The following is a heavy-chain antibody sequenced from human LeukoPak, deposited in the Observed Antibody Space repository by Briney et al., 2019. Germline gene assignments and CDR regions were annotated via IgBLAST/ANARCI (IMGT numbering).Heavy chain of an antibody. CDR3: ARWGGFYYYYYMDV. Sequence: SETLSLTCTVSGGSISSSSYFWGWIRQPPGKGLERIGSMYYSGSTYYNPSLKSRVTISVDTSKNHFSLKLSSVTAADKAVYYCARWGGFYYYYYMDVWGKGTTVTVSS. D-gene: IGHD3-16*01. CDR1: GGSISSSSYF. V-gene: IGHV4-39*02. J-gene: IGHJ6*03. CDR2: MYYSGST.